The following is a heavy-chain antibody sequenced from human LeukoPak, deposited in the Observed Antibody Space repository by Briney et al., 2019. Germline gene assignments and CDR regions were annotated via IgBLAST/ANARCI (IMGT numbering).Heavy chain of an antibody. CDR2: INPNSGGT. V-gene: IGHV1-2*02. CDR3: ARDTDYGSGTFSFDY. D-gene: IGHD3-10*01. Sequence: ASVKVSCKASGYTLTGYYIHWVRQAPGQGLEWMGWINPNSGGTNYAQKFQGSVTMTRDTSISTAYMELSRLRSDDTAVYYCARDTDYGSGTFSFDYWGQGTLVTVSS. J-gene: IGHJ4*02. CDR1: GYTLTGYY.